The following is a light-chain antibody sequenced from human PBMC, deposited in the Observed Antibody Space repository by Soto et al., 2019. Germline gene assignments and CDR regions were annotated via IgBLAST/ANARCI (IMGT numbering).Light chain of an antibody. CDR2: EGS. CDR3: GSWDSSLSAYV. V-gene: IGLV2-23*01. CDR1: SSDVGSYNL. Sequence: HSVLTQPASVSGSPGQSITISCTGTSSDVGSYNLVSWYQQYPGKAPKLMIYEGSKRPSGVSNRFSGSKSGNTASLTISGLQAEDEADYYCGSWDSSLSAYVFGTGTKV. J-gene: IGLJ1*01.